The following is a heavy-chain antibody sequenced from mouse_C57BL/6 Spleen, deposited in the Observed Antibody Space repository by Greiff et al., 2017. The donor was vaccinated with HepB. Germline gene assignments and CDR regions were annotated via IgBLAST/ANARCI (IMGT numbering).Heavy chain of an antibody. CDR3: ARGSSAWFAY. CDR1: GYSFTGYF. V-gene: IGHV1-20*01. J-gene: IGHJ3*01. D-gene: IGHD1-3*01. CDR2: INPYNGDT. Sequence: VQLKQSGPELVKPGDSVKISCKASGYSFTGYFMNWVMQSHGKSLEWIGRINPYNGDTFYNQKFKGKATLTVDKSSSTAHMELRSLTSEDSAVYYCARGSSAWFAYWGQGTLVTVSA.